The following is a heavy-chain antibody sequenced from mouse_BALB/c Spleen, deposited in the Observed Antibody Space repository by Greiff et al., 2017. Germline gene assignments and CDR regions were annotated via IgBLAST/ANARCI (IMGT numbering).Heavy chain of an antibody. CDR3: ARTDYYGSSWYFDV. V-gene: IGHV1-9*01. CDR1: GYTFSSYW. CDR2: ILPGSGST. D-gene: IGHD1-1*01. Sequence: LVESGAELMKPGASVKISCKATGYTFSSYWIAWVKQRPGHGLEWIGEILPGSGSTNYNEKFKDKATFTADTSSNTAYMQLSSLTSEDSAVYYCARTDYYGSSWYFDVWGAGTTVTVSS. J-gene: IGHJ1*01.